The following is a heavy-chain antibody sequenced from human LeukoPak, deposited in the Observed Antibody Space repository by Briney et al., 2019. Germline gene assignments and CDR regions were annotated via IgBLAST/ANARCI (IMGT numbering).Heavy chain of an antibody. CDR3: ARTYGDYLSNIQH. CDR1: GGSIGSSSYY. D-gene: IGHD4-17*01. V-gene: IGHV4-39*01. J-gene: IGHJ1*01. CDR2: IYHSGST. Sequence: PSETLSLTCSVSGGSIGSSSYYWGWIRQPPGKGLEWIGSIYHSGSTYYDPSLKSRVTISVDTSKNQFSLKLNSVTAADTAVYYCARTYGDYLSNIQHWGQGTLVTVSS.